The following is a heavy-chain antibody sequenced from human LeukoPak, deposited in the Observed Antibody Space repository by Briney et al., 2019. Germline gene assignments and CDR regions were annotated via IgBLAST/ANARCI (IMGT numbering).Heavy chain of an antibody. V-gene: IGHV3-74*01. D-gene: IGHD1-26*01. CDR3: ARSLLGALDY. CDR1: GFSFSTYW. J-gene: IGHJ4*02. CDR2: INSDGSST. Sequence: PGGSLRLSCAVSGFSFSTYWMHWVRQAPGKGLVWVSRINSDGSSTSYADSVKGRFTISRDNAENTLYLQMNSLRTEDTATYYCARSLLGALDYWGQGTLVTVSS.